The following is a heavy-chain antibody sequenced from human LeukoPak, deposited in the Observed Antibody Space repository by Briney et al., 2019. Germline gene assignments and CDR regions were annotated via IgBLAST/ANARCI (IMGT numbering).Heavy chain of an antibody. CDR2: MYYSGST. J-gene: IGHJ3*02. Sequence: SETLSLTCTVSGGSITSTTYYWGWIRQPPGKGLEWIGSMYYSGSTYYNPSLKSRVTISVDTSKNQFSLKLSSVTAADTAVYYCASDSSGSAFDIWGQGTMVTVSS. V-gene: IGHV4-39*07. D-gene: IGHD3-22*01. CDR3: ASDSSGSAFDI. CDR1: GGSITSTTYY.